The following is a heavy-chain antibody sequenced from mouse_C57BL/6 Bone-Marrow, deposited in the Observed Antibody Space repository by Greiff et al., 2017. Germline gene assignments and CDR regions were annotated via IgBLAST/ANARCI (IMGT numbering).Heavy chain of an antibody. D-gene: IGHD2-2*01. Sequence: VQLQQSGAELVRPGASVKLSCTASGFNIKDDYMHWVKQRPEQGLEWIGWIDPENGDTEYASKFQSKATITADTSSNTAYLQLSSLTSEDTAVYYCTTGRGYGSFAYWGQGTLVTVSA. CDR3: TTGRGYGSFAY. CDR2: IDPENGDT. J-gene: IGHJ3*01. CDR1: GFNIKDDY. V-gene: IGHV14-4*01.